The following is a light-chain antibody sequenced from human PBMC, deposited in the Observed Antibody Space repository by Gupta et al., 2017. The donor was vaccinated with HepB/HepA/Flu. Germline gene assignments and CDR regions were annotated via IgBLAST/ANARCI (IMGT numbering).Light chain of an antibody. CDR1: NIGSKS. CDR3: QVWDSSSDHGV. J-gene: IGLJ2*01. CDR2: DDS. Sequence: SYVLTQPPSVSVAPGKTARITCGGNNIGSKSVHWYQQKPGQAPVLVVYDDSDRPSGIPERFSGYNAGKTANRNIRRVEAGDKADYYGQVWDSSSDHGVFGGGTKLTVL. V-gene: IGLV3-21*03.